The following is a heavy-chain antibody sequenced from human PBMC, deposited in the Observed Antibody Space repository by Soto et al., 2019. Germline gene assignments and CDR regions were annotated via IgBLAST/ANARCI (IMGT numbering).Heavy chain of an antibody. CDR1: RLTFSSYG. CDR2: IWYDGSNK. CDR3: ARVPRSGWSYFDY. J-gene: IGHJ4*02. V-gene: IGHV3-33*01. Sequence: GGSLRLSCAAARLTFSSYGMHWVRQAPGKGLEWVAVIWYDGSNKYYADSVKGRFTISRDNSKNTLYLQMNSLRAEDTAVYYCARVPRSGWSYFDYWGQGTLVTVSS. D-gene: IGHD6-19*01.